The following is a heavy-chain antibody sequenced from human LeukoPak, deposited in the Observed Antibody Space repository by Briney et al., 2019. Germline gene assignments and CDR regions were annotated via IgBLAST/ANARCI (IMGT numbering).Heavy chain of an antibody. V-gene: IGHV3-30*02. D-gene: IGHD3-3*01. CDR2: IRYDGSNK. CDR1: GFTFSSYG. Sequence: GGSLRLSCAASGFTFSSYGMHWVRQAPGKGLEWVAFIRYDGSNKYYADSVKGRFTISRDNSKNTLYLQMNGLRAEDTAVYYCAKDRPYDFWSGYSAGYDYWGQGTLVTVSS. CDR3: AKDRPYDFWSGYSAGYDY. J-gene: IGHJ4*02.